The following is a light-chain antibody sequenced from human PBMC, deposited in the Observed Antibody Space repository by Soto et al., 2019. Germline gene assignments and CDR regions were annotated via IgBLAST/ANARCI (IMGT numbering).Light chain of an antibody. V-gene: IGKV3-20*01. CDR1: QSVSNSS. J-gene: IGKJ2*01. Sequence: EIVLTQSPGTLSLSPGERATFSCRASQSVSNSSLAWYHQKPGQAPRLLLFAASRRATGIPDTFSGSGSGTDFTLTISRLEPEDFAVYYCQVYGNSPMYTFGQGTRLERK. CDR2: AAS. CDR3: QVYGNSPMYT.